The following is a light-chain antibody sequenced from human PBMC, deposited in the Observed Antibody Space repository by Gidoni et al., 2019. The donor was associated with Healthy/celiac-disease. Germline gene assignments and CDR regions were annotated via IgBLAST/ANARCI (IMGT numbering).Light chain of an antibody. Sequence: VLPQSPGPLSLSPVERATLSCRASQSVSSSYLAWYQHKPGQAPRLLIYGASSRATGIPDRFSGSGSGTDFTLTISRLEPEDFAVYYCQQYGSSPGLTFXGXTKVEIK. CDR2: GAS. V-gene: IGKV3-20*01. CDR1: QSVSSSY. CDR3: QQYGSSPGLT. J-gene: IGKJ4*01.